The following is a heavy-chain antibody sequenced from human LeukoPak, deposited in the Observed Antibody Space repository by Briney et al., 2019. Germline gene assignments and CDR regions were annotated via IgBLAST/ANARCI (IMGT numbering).Heavy chain of an antibody. Sequence: PSETLSLTCPVSGGSISSGSYYWSWIRQPPGKGLEWIGYIYYTGSTNYNPSLKSRVTISVDTSKNQFSLKLSSLTAADTAVYYCARTGPRQLIDYWGQGTLVTVSS. CDR3: ARTGPRQLIDY. CDR1: GGSISSGSYY. V-gene: IGHV4-61*01. CDR2: IYYTGST. J-gene: IGHJ4*02. D-gene: IGHD6-19*01.